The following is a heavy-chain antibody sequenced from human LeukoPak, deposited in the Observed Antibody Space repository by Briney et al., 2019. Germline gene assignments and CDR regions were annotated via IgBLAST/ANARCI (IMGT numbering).Heavy chain of an antibody. Sequence: GGSLRLSCAASGFTFSSYWMTWVRQAPGKGLEWVANIKQAGSEKYYVDSVKGRFTISRDNAQNSLYLQMNSLRAEDTAVYYCAGRVVTATDDALDIWGQGTMVTVSS. J-gene: IGHJ3*02. D-gene: IGHD2-21*02. V-gene: IGHV3-7*03. CDR3: AGRVVTATDDALDI. CDR1: GFTFSSYW. CDR2: IKQAGSEK.